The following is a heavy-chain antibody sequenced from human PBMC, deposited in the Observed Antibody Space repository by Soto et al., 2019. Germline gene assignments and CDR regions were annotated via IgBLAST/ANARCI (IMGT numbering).Heavy chain of an antibody. J-gene: IGHJ4*02. Sequence: GGALQVSCSTSGVPFNDYFVSWIRQAPGKGLEWLSHISPKSTYRNYPDSVKGRFTISRDNTKSSLFLQMNSLGVDDTAVYYCARGGGGGLFERCGQGVLVPVSS. D-gene: IGHD2-21*01. CDR1: GVPFNDYF. CDR2: ISPKSTYR. V-gene: IGHV3-11*06. CDR3: ARGGGGGLFER.